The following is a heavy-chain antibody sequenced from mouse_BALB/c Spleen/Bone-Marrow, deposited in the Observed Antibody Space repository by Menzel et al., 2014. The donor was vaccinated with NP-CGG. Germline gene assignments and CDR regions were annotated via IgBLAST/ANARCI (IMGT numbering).Heavy chain of an antibody. V-gene: IGHV1-61*01. CDR1: GYTFTSYW. CDR2: IDPSDSET. J-gene: IGHJ4*01. D-gene: IGHD1-1*01. CDR3: ARYYYGSNYCAMDY. Sequence: VQGVESGAELVRPGASVNLSCKASGYTFTSYWMDWVKQRPGQGLEWIGMIDPSDSETHYNQMFKDKATLTVDKSSSTAYMQLSSLTYEDSAVYYCARYYYGSNYCAMDYWGQGTSVTVSS.